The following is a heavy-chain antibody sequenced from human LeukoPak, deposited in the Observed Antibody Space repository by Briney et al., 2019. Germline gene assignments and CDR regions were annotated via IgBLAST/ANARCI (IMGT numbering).Heavy chain of an antibody. CDR2: ISGSGGST. Sequence: GGSLRLSCAASGFTFSSYAMSWVRQAPGKGLEGVSVISGSGGSTYYADSVKGRFTISRDNSENTLYLQMNSLRAEDTAVYYCAKRGVAVADLFDYWGQGTLVTVSS. V-gene: IGHV3-23*01. CDR1: GFTFSSYA. CDR3: AKRGVAVADLFDY. D-gene: IGHD6-19*01. J-gene: IGHJ4*02.